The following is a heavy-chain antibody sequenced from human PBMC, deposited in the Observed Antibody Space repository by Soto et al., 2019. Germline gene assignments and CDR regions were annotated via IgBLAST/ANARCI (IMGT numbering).Heavy chain of an antibody. CDR1: GGSISSGGYY. Sequence: SETLSLTCTVSGGSISSGGYYWSWIRQHPGKGLEWIGYIYYSGSTYYNPSLKSRVTISVDTSKNQFSLKLSSVTAADTAVYYCARHYDILTGYLDYWGQGALVTVSS. CDR3: ARHYDILTGYLDY. CDR2: IYYSGST. V-gene: IGHV4-31*03. J-gene: IGHJ4*02. D-gene: IGHD3-9*01.